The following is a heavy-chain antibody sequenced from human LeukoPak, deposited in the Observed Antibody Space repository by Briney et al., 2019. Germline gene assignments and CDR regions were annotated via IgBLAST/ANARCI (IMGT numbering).Heavy chain of an antibody. Sequence: SETLSLTCTVSGCSIASFYLSWIRQPPGGGLEVIGYTYTSGDTNYNPSLKSRVTISLDTSRNQLSLKMNSVTAADTAVYYCARTARVFDYWGQGILVTVSS. CDR3: ARTARVFDY. V-gene: IGHV4-4*09. CDR2: TYTSGDT. J-gene: IGHJ4*02. CDR1: GCSIASFY. D-gene: IGHD5-18*01.